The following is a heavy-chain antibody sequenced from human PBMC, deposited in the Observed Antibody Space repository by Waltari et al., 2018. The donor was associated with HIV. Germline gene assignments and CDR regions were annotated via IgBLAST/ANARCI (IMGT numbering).Heavy chain of an antibody. CDR1: GFSFPNAW. V-gene: IGHV3-15*01. CDR2: IRSQVDTGTT. D-gene: IGHD4-17*01. Sequence: EVRLVESGGRLVRPGGSLRTSCATSGFSFPNAWMSWVRQTPGRGLEWVGRIRSQVDTGTTDVAAPVKGRFAVSRDDSKSTLFLQMTALKVDDTGKYYCVPDSHDYGPVGNSWGQGTLVTVSS. J-gene: IGHJ5*02. CDR3: VPDSHDYGPVGNS.